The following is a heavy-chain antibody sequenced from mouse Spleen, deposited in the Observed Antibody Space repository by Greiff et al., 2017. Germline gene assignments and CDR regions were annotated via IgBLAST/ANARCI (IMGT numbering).Heavy chain of an antibody. CDR3: ARHDGNYAMDY. CDR2: ISSGGGST. Sequence: EVNVVESGGGLVKPGGSLKLSCAASGFAFSSYDMSWVRQTPEKRLEWVAYISSGGGSTYYPDTVKGRFTISRDNAKNTLYLQMSSLKSEDTAMYYCARHDGNYAMDYWGQGTSVTVSS. D-gene: IGHD2-3*01. J-gene: IGHJ4*01. CDR1: GFAFSSYD. V-gene: IGHV5-12-1*01.